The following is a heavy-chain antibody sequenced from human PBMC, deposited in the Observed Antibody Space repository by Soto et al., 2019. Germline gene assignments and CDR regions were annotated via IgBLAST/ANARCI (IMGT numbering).Heavy chain of an antibody. CDR2: IDPSDSYT. D-gene: IGHD2-2*01. V-gene: IGHV5-10-1*01. J-gene: IGHJ6*02. CDR3: ASSPRGYCSSTSCRELGNYYGMDV. Sequence: GESLKVSCKGSGYSFTSYWISWVRQMPGKGLEWMGRIDPSDSYTNYSPSFQGHVTISADKSISTAYLQWSSLKASDTAMYYCASSPRGYCSSTSCRELGNYYGMDVWGQGATVTVSS. CDR1: GYSFTSYW.